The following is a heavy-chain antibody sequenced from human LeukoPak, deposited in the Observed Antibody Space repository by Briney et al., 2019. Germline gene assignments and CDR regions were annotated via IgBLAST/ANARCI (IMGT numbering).Heavy chain of an antibody. V-gene: IGHV4-39*01. D-gene: IGHD3-10*01. CDR2: IYYSGTT. Sequence: SETLSLTCTVSGGSITSSHYYWGWIRQPPGKGLEWIGTIYYSGTTYYNPSLESRVTISEDTSKNQFSLTLRSVTAADTAVYYCARQISDYSYYYIDVWGKGTTVTVSS. CDR1: GGSITSSHYY. CDR3: ARQISDYSYYYIDV. J-gene: IGHJ6*03.